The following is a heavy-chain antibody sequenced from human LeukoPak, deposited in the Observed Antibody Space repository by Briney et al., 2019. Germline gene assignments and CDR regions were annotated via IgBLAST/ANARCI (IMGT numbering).Heavy chain of an antibody. CDR3: TTAYSGSYGGFWYYYAMDV. J-gene: IGHJ6*02. D-gene: IGHD1-26*01. V-gene: IGHV3-15*01. Sequence: GGSLRLSCAASGFTFNNAWMSWVRQAPGRGLEWVGRIKSKTDGGTTDYAAPVKGRFTISRDDSKNTLYLQMNSLKAEDTAVYYCTTAYSGSYGGFWYYYAMDVWGQGTTVTVSS. CDR2: IKSKTDGGTT. CDR1: GFTFNNAW.